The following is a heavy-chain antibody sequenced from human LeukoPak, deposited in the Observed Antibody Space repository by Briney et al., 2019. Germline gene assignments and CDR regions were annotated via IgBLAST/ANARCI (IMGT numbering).Heavy chain of an antibody. J-gene: IGHJ6*03. CDR2: MNPSGST. Sequence: PSETLSLTCAVYGGSFSGYDWTWIRQTPGKGLEWIGEMNPSGSTNYNPSLKSRVTISVDTSKNQFSLKLSSVTAADTAVYYCARGRQDVTMIVVIMTAVSYYLDVWGKGTTVTVS. CDR3: ARGRQDVTMIVVIMTAVSYYLDV. V-gene: IGHV4-34*01. D-gene: IGHD3-22*01. CDR1: GGSFSGYD.